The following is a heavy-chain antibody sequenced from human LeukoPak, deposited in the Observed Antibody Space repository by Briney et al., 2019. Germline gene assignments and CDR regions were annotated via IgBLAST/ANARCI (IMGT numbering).Heavy chain of an antibody. J-gene: IGHJ4*02. CDR3: ARARRGVNPFDY. CDR2: IYSGGST. V-gene: IGHV3-53*01. CDR1: GFTVSSNY. Sequence: GGSLRLSCAASGFTVSSNYMSWVCQAPGKGLEWVSVIYSGGSTYYADSVKGRFTISRDNSKNTLYLQMNSLRAEDTAVYYCARARRGVNPFDYWGQGTLVTVSS. D-gene: IGHD3-10*01.